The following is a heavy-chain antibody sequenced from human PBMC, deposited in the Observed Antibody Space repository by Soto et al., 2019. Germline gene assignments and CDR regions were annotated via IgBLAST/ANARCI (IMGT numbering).Heavy chain of an antibody. V-gene: IGHV4-59*02. CDR1: GGSGSGYH. Sequence: QVQLQESGPRLVKPSETLSLTCTVSGGSGSGYHWNCVRQPPEKRLVWIGHIYYSGTTNYNPSLKRRIPIPMDTISNKVTRKKNSVTAAVTAVDNCARRHTNNWYFDHWGQGTLVNVSS. CDR2: IYYSGTT. CDR3: ARRHTNNWYFDH. D-gene: IGHD1-1*01. J-gene: IGHJ4*02.